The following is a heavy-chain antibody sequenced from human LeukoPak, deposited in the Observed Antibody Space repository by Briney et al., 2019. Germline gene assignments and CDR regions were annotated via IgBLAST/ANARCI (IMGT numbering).Heavy chain of an antibody. CDR3: AREGGFYRPLDY. V-gene: IGHV4-4*02. Sequence: SETLSLTCGVSGGSVINTNWWTWVRQPPGKGLEWIGEVHLDGRTNYNPSLESRLTMSVDVSENQVSLKLTSVTAADTAVYYCAREGGFYRPLDYSGQGTLVAVSS. D-gene: IGHD3-3*01. CDR1: GGSVINTNW. J-gene: IGHJ4*02. CDR2: VHLDGRT.